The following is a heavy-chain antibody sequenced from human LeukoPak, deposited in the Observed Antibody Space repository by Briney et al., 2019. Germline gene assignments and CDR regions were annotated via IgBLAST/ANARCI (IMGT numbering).Heavy chain of an antibody. D-gene: IGHD5-18*01. V-gene: IGHV1-69*11. CDR1: GVTFNTFA. CDR2: IVPMLGPA. J-gene: IGHJ4*02. Sequence: EASVNVSCTASGVTFNTFAVAWVRQSPGQGLEWMGIIVPMLGPANSAQRFRGRVTITADQSTSTAYMELSSLRSEDTAVYYCARVSTGFNYGSEFDYWGQGTLVTVPS. CDR3: ARVSTGFNYGSEFDY.